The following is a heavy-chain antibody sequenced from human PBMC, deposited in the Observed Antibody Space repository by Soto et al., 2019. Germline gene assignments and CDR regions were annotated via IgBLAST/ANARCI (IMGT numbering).Heavy chain of an antibody. CDR2: ISGSGVST. Sequence: GWSLRLSGAACGFTFSSYSMSWVRQAPWKGLEWVSAISGSGVSTYYADSVKGRFTISRDNSKKTLYLQMNSLRAEDTAVYYCANIIRVIVVAKGDKWFDPWGRRTLVAVCS. CDR3: ANIIRVIVVAKGDKWFDP. V-gene: IGHV3-23*01. CDR1: GFTFSSYS. J-gene: IGHJ5*02. D-gene: IGHD3-22*01.